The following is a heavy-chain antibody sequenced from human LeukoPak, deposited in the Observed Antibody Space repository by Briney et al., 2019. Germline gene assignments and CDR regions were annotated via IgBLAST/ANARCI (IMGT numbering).Heavy chain of an antibody. CDR1: GYTFTSYY. Sequence: ASVKVPCKASGYTFTSYYMHWVRQAPGQGLEWMGIINPSGGSTSYAQKFQGRVTMTRDTSTSTVYMELSSLRSEDTAVYYCATISYDSSGYSPNFDYWGQGTLVTVSS. CDR3: ATISYDSSGYSPNFDY. V-gene: IGHV1-46*01. D-gene: IGHD3-22*01. CDR2: INPSGGST. J-gene: IGHJ4*02.